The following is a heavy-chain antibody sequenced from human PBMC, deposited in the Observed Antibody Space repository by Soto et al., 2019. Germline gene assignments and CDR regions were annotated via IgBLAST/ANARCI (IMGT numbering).Heavy chain of an antibody. CDR1: GFSLSTSGVG. V-gene: IGHV2-5*02. CDR3: AQSQQGIAAHPTNINRNFAGFDY. D-gene: IGHD6-13*01. J-gene: IGHJ4*02. Sequence: QITLKESGPTLVKPTQTLTLTCTFSGFSLSTSGVGVGWIRQPPGKALEWLALIYWDDDKRYSPSLKSRLTITKDTSKNQVVLTMTNMDPVDTATYYCAQSQQGIAAHPTNINRNFAGFDYWGQGTLVTVSS. CDR2: IYWDDDK.